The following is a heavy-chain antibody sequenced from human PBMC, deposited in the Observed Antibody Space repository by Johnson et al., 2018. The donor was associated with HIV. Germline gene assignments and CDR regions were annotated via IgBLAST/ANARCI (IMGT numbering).Heavy chain of an antibody. V-gene: IGHV3-30*14. CDR2: ISYDGSNK. CDR3: AREVPYCSGGSCLPASFDI. CDR1: GFTFSSYA. D-gene: IGHD2-15*01. Sequence: QVQLVESGGGVVQPGRSLRLSCAASGFTFSSYAMHWVRQAPGKGLEWVAVISYDGSNKYYADSVKGRFTISRDNSKNTLYLQMNSLRAEDTAVYYCAREVPYCSGGSCLPASFDIWGQGTMVTVSS. J-gene: IGHJ3*02.